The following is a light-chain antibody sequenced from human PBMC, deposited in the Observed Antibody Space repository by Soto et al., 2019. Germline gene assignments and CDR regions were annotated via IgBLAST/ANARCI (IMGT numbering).Light chain of an antibody. Sequence: QSALTQPRSVSGSPGQSVTISCTGTSSDVGGYNYVSWYQQHPGKAPKLMIYDVSKRPSGVPDRFSGSKSGNTASLTISGLQAEDEADYYCCSYAGSYTYLVFGGGTNMTVL. CDR3: CSYAGSYTYLV. CDR2: DVS. V-gene: IGLV2-11*01. J-gene: IGLJ3*02. CDR1: SSDVGGYNY.